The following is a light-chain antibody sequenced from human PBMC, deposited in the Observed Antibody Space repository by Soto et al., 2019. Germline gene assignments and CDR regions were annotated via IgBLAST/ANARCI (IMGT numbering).Light chain of an antibody. J-gene: IGKJ1*01. V-gene: IGKV3-20*01. CDR3: EQYGSSPPT. Sequence: EIVLTQSPGTLSLSPGERATLSCRASQSVSSNYLAWYQQKPGQAPRLLIYGASSRASGVPDRFSGSGSGTDFTLIISRLEPEDFAVYYCEQYGSSPPTFGQGTKVE. CDR2: GAS. CDR1: QSVSSNY.